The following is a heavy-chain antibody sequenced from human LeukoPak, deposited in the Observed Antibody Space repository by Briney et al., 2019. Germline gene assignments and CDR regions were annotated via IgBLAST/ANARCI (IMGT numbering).Heavy chain of an antibody. D-gene: IGHD2-15*01. Sequence: SETLSLPCTVSGGSISSSSYYWCWIRQPPVKGLGWIGSICYSGCTYYNPSLKGRVTISVDTSKNQFHLKQSSVTAADTAVYYCARHEGYCSGGSCYNFGDYWGERTLVTVSS. CDR3: ARHEGYCSGGSCYNFGDY. CDR1: GGSISSSSYY. V-gene: IGHV4-39*01. CDR2: ICYSGCT. J-gene: IGHJ4*02.